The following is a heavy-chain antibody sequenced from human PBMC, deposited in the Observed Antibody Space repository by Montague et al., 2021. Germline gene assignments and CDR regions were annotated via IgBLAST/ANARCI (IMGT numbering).Heavy chain of an antibody. CDR1: GGSISSTSHY. Sequence: SETLSLTCTVSGGSISSTSHYWDWIRQPPGKGLEWIGTFYSGGNTYYNPALKSRVSISADTSNNQFSLKLHSVTAADTAVYYGVVTPSLYYHGMDVWGQGTTVTVSS. CDR3: VVTPSLYYHGMDV. J-gene: IGHJ6*02. CDR2: FYSGGNT. D-gene: IGHD4-23*01. V-gene: IGHV4-39*01.